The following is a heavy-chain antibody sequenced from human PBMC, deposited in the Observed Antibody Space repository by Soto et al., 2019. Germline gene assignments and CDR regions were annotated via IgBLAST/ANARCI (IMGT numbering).Heavy chain of an antibody. Sequence: EVQLVESGGGSIQPGGSLRLSCVASGFTVGSNFMSWVRQAPGKGLEWVSVIHGGGNTYYADSVKGRFTISRDNSKNTVNLQMNSLRAEDTAVYYCARGGWNYWFDPWGQGTLVIVSS. CDR3: ARGGWNYWFDP. CDR2: IHGGGNT. CDR1: GFTVGSNF. D-gene: IGHD1-7*01. J-gene: IGHJ5*02. V-gene: IGHV3-53*01.